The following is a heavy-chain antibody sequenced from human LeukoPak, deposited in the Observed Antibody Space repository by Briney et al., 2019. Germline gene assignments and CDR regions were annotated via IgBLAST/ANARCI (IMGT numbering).Heavy chain of an antibody. CDR2: ISAYNGNT. Sequence: ASVKVSCKASGYTFTSYGISWVRQAPGQGLEWMGWISAYNGNTNCAQKLQGRVTMTTDTSTSTAYMELRSLRSDDTAVYYCARGAHYDSSGYFYYYYGMDVWGQGTTVTVSS. CDR1: GYTFTSYG. D-gene: IGHD3-22*01. V-gene: IGHV1-18*01. J-gene: IGHJ6*02. CDR3: ARGAHYDSSGYFYYYYGMDV.